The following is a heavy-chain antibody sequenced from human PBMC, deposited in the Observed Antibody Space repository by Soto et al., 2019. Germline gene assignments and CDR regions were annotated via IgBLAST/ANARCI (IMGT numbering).Heavy chain of an antibody. Sequence: GASVKVSCKASGYTFTSYAMHWVRQAPGQRLEWMGWINAGNGNAKYSQKFQGRVTITRDTSASTAYMELSSLRSEDTAVYYCARDPSYYGMDVWGQGTTVTVSS. V-gene: IGHV1-3*01. CDR1: GYTFTSYA. CDR3: ARDPSYYGMDV. CDR2: INAGNGNA. J-gene: IGHJ6*02.